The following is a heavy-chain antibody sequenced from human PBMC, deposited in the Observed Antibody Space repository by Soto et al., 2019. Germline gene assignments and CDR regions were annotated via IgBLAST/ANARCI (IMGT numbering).Heavy chain of an antibody. Sequence: GASVKVSCKASGYTFTSYAMHWVRQAPGQRLEWMGWINAGNGNAKYSQKFQGRVTITRDTSASTAYMELSSLRSEDTAVYYCARDPSYYGMDVWGQGTTVTVSS. V-gene: IGHV1-3*01. CDR1: GYTFTSYA. CDR3: ARDPSYYGMDV. CDR2: INAGNGNA. J-gene: IGHJ6*02.